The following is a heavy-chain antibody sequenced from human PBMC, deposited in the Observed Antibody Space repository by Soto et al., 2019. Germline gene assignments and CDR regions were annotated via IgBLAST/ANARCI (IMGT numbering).Heavy chain of an antibody. CDR2: IIPIFGTA. CDR1: GYTFTSYG. J-gene: IGHJ6*02. Sequence: ASVKVSCKASGYTFTSYGISWVRQAPGQGLEWMGGIIPIFGTANYAQKFQGRVTITADESTSTAYMELMSLRYEDTAVYYCASIFSTGTYYYYGMDAWVQGTTVTVS. V-gene: IGHV1-69*13. CDR3: ASIFSTGTYYYYGMDA. D-gene: IGHD3-3*02.